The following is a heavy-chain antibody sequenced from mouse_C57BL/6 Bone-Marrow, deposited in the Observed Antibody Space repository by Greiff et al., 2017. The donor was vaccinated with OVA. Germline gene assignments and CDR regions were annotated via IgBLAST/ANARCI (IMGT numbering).Heavy chain of an antibody. CDR2: INPSSGYT. CDR3: ARWPIYYGNYDAMDY. D-gene: IGHD2-1*01. Sequence: QVQLKESGAELARPGASVKMSCKASGYTFTSYTMHWVKQRPGQGLEWIGYINPSSGYTKYNQKFKDKATLTADKSSSTAYMQLSSLTSEDSAVYYCARWPIYYGNYDAMDYWGQGTSVTVSS. CDR1: GYTFTSYT. V-gene: IGHV1-4*01. J-gene: IGHJ4*01.